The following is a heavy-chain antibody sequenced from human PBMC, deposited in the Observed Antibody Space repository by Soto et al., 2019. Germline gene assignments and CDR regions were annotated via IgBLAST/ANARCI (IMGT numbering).Heavy chain of an antibody. Sequence: GGSLRLSCAASGFTFSSYGMHWVRQAPGKGLEWVAVISYDGSNKYYADSVKGRFTISRDNSKNTLYLQMNSLRAEDTAVYYCAKYIWSGYYPYGMDVWGQGTTVTVSS. CDR3: AKYIWSGYYPYGMDV. J-gene: IGHJ6*02. CDR2: ISYDGSNK. V-gene: IGHV3-30*18. D-gene: IGHD3-3*01. CDR1: GFTFSSYG.